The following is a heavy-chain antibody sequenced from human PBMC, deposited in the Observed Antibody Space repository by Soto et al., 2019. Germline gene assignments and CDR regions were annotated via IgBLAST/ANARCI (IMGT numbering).Heavy chain of an antibody. J-gene: IGHJ4*02. Sequence: QPPGKGLEWIGYIYYSGSTYYNPSLKSRVTISVDTSKNQFSLKLSSVTAADTAVYYCARAIMPDSSGYFFDYWGQGTLVTVSS. V-gene: IGHV4-30-4*01. CDR2: IYYSGST. CDR3: ARAIMPDSSGYFFDY. D-gene: IGHD3-22*01.